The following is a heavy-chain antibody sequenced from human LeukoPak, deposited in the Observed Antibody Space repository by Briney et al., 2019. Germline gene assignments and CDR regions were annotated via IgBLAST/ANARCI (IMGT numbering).Heavy chain of an antibody. V-gene: IGHV5-51*01. CDR1: GYNFNIYS. J-gene: IGHJ4*02. CDR2: IYPGDSDT. D-gene: IGHD3-10*01. Sequence: TGESLKISCRGSGYNFNIYSIGWVRQMPGKGLEWMGIIYPGDSDTRYSPSFQGQVTISADKSISTAYLQWSSLKASDTAMYYCARTLRGSGSWTFDYWGQGTLVTVSS. CDR3: ARTLRGSGSWTFDY.